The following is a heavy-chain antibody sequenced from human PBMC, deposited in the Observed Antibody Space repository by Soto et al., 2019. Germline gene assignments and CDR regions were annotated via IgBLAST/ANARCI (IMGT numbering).Heavy chain of an antibody. D-gene: IGHD6-6*01. J-gene: IGHJ6*02. Sequence: SETLSLTCTVSGGSISSYYWSWIRQPPGKGLEWIGYIYYSGSTNYNPSLKSRVTISVDTSKNQFSLKLSSVTAADTAVYYCARARSIAARPPFYYYGMDVWGQGTTVTVSS. CDR1: GGSISSYY. CDR3: ARARSIAARPPFYYYGMDV. V-gene: IGHV4-59*01. CDR2: IYYSGST.